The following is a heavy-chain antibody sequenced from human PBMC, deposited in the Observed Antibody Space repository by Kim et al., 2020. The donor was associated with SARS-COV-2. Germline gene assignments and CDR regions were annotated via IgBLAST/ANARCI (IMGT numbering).Heavy chain of an antibody. CDR2: T. J-gene: IGHJ4*02. D-gene: IGHD5-12*01. V-gene: IGHV3-11*03. CDR3: ARKGGYNTGDY. Sequence: TNYADSVKGRFTISRDNAKNSLYLQMNSLRAEDTAVYYCARKGGYNTGDYWGQGTLVTVSS.